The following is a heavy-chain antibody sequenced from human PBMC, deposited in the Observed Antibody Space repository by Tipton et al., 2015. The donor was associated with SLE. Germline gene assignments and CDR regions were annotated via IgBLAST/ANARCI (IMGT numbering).Heavy chain of an antibody. CDR1: GGSISSHY. CDR2: IYYSGST. CDR3: PAGQQLFYFDY. D-gene: IGHD6-13*01. V-gene: IGHV4-59*08. Sequence: TLSLTCTVSGGSISSHYWSWIRQPPGKGLEWIGSIYYSGSTNYNPSLKSRVTISVDTSKNQFSLKLSSVTAADTAVYYCPAGQQLFYFDYWGQGTLVTVSS. J-gene: IGHJ4*02.